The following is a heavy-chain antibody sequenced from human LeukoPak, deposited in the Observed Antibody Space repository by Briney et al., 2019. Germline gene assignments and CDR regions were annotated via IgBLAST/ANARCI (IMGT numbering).Heavy chain of an antibody. Sequence: SQTLSLTCIVSGGSISSAGYYWIWIRQHPGKGLEWIGSIYYSGSTYYNPSLKSRVTISVDTSKNQFSLKLSSVTAADTAVYYCARDRGSRTFDYWGQGTLVTVSS. D-gene: IGHD5-12*01. CDR3: ARDRGSRTFDY. J-gene: IGHJ4*02. CDR1: GGSISSAGYY. V-gene: IGHV4-31*03. CDR2: IYYSGST.